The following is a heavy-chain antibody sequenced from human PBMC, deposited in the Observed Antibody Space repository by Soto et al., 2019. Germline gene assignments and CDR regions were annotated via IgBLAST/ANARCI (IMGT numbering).Heavy chain of an antibody. CDR3: ARLYYDFWSGYFNWFDP. J-gene: IGHJ5*02. CDR2: IYYSGST. V-gene: IGHV4-59*01. Sequence: SATLSLTCTVSGGSISSYYWSWIRQPPGKGLEWIGYIYYSGSTNYNPSLKSRVTISVDTSKNQFSLKLSSVTAADTAVYYCARLYYDFWSGYFNWFDPWSQGTLVTVSS. D-gene: IGHD3-3*01. CDR1: GGSISSYY.